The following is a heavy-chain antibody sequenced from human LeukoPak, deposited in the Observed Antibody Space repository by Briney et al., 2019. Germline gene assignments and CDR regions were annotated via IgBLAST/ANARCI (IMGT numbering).Heavy chain of an antibody. D-gene: IGHD3-10*01. V-gene: IGHV3-7*03. CDR2: IKQDGSEK. Sequence: GGSLRLSCAASGFPFRSYWMSWVRQAPGKGLEWVANIKQDGSEKYYVEGVKGRFTISRDNAKNALRLQINSLRAEDTAVYYCARDRVYGSGNYHYYFDHWGQGTLVTVSP. CDR1: GFPFRSYW. CDR3: ARDRVYGSGNYHYYFDH. J-gene: IGHJ4*02.